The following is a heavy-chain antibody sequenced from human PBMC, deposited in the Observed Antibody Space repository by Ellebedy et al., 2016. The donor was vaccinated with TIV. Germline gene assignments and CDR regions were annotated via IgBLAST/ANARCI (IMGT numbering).Heavy chain of an antibody. Sequence: SETLSLTCTVSGGSISSYDWSWIRQPPGKGLEWIGYIYYSGSTNYNPSLKSRVTISVDTSKNQFSLKLSSVTAADTAVYYCARDEVLLWFGWYWGRGTLVTVSS. V-gene: IGHV4-59*01. CDR1: GGSISSYD. D-gene: IGHD3-10*01. CDR3: ARDEVLLWFGWY. J-gene: IGHJ4*02. CDR2: IYYSGST.